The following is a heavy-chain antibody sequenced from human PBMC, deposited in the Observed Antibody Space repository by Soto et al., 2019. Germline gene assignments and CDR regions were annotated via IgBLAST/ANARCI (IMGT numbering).Heavy chain of an antibody. J-gene: IGHJ3*01. CDR2: IGPTEAHAP. Sequence: EVHLLESGGDLVQPGGTLILSCVASGYPFGNYAMRWVRQAPGKGLEWVSAIGPTEAHAPAYAASVKGRFTISRDNSRNILYLQMTNLRAEDTGVYYCAKDAITYNGRDDAFDLWGQGTMVTVSS. V-gene: IGHV3-23*01. CDR1: GYPFGNYA. CDR3: AKDAITYNGRDDAFDL. D-gene: IGHD1-20*01.